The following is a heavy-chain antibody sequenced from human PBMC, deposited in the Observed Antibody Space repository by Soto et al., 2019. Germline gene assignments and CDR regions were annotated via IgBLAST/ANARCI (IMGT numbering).Heavy chain of an antibody. CDR2: IYSGGSV. CDR1: GFSVSSND. CDR3: AGYNDYSGCRRPWD. Sequence: EVQLVETGGGLIQPGGSLRLSCAASGFSVSSNDMSWVRQAPGKGLEWVSVIYSGGSVYYADAVEARFTISRDTSKNTGYLRKNSPRAEDTALYFWAGYNDYSGCRRPWDWGQGTLVTVSS. J-gene: IGHJ4*02. D-gene: IGHD3-22*01. V-gene: IGHV3-53*02.